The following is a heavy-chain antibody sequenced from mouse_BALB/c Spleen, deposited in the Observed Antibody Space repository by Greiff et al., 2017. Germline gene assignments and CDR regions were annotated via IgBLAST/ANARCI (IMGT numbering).Heavy chain of an antibody. CDR3: AITTVDYAMDY. J-gene: IGHJ4*01. CDR2: IDPANGNT. Sequence: DVQLQESGAELVKPGASVKLSCTASGFNIKDTYMHWVKQRPEQGLEWIGRIDPANGNTKYDPKFQGKATITADTSSNTAYLQLSSLTSEDTAVYYCAITTVDYAMDYWGQGTSVTVSS. D-gene: IGHD1-1*01. CDR1: GFNIKDTY. V-gene: IGHV14-3*02.